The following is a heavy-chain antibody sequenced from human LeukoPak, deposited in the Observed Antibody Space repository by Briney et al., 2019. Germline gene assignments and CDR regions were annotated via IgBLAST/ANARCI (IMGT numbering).Heavy chain of an antibody. D-gene: IGHD5-18*01. CDR2: IYYSGST. CDR1: GGSISSYY. CDR3: ARINEYTYGYYYYYMDV. J-gene: IGHJ6*03. V-gene: IGHV4-59*12. Sequence: PSETLSLTCTVSGGSISSYYWSWIRQPPGKGLEWIGYIYYSGSTNYNPSLKSRVTMSVDTSKNQFSLKLSSVTAADTAVYYCARINEYTYGYYYYYMDVWGKGTPVTVSS.